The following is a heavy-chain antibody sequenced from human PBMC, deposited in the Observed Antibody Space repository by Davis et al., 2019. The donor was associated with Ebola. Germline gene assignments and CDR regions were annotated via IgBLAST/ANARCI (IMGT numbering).Heavy chain of an antibody. V-gene: IGHV1-18*01. Sequence: ASVKVSCKASGYSFDNYYIHWVRQAPGQGLEWMGWGSPYNGNTNYLQKHQGRVTLTTDTSTNTAYMELRSLRSDDTAVYYCARDAYFDILTGYYTQYYFEYWGQGTLVTVSS. J-gene: IGHJ4*02. CDR3: ARDAYFDILTGYYTQYYFEY. D-gene: IGHD3-9*01. CDR1: GYSFDNYY. CDR2: GSPYNGNT.